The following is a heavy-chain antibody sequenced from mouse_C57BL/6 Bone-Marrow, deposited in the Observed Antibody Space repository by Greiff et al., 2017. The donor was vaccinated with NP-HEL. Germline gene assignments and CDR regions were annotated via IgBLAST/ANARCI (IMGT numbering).Heavy chain of an antibody. CDR1: GYTFTSYG. V-gene: IGHV1-81*01. J-gene: IGHJ2*01. Sequence: VKLQESGAELARPGASVKLSCKASGYTFTSYGISWVKQRTGQGLEWIGEIYPRSGNTYYNEKFKGKATLTADKSSSTAYMELRSLTSEDSAVYFCARDTPWGQGTTLTVSS. CDR2: IYPRSGNT. CDR3: ARDTP.